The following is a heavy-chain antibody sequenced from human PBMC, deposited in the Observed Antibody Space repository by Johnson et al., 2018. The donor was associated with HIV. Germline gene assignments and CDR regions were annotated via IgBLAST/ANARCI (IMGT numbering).Heavy chain of an antibody. CDR3: ARDSDISLGVAGAFDI. V-gene: IGHV3-7*05. J-gene: IGHJ3*02. Sequence: VQLVESGGGLVQPGGSLRLSCAASGFTFSGYWMSWVRQAPGKGLEWVANIKQDGSQKYYVDSVKGRFTISRDNAKNSVYLQMNSLRAEDTAVYYCARDSDISLGVAGAFDIWGQGTMVTVSA. D-gene: IGHD3-9*01. CDR1: GFTFSGYW. CDR2: IKQDGSQK.